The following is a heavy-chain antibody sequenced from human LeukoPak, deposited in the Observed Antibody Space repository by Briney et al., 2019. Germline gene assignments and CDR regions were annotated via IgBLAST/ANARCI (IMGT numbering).Heavy chain of an antibody. CDR2: ISGSGGST. J-gene: IGHJ5*02. CDR1: GFTFSSYA. Sequence: GGSLRLSYAASGFTFSSYAMSWVRQAPGKGLEWVSAISGSGGSTYYADSVKGRFTISRDNSKNTLYLQMNSLRAEDTAVYYCARSNYGGKRWFDPWGQGTLVTVSS. V-gene: IGHV3-23*01. CDR3: ARSNYGGKRWFDP. D-gene: IGHD4-23*01.